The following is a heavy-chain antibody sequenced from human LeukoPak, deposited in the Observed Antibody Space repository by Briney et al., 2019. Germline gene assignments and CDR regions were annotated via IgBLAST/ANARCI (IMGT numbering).Heavy chain of an antibody. J-gene: IGHJ4*02. Sequence: GGSLRLSCAASGFTFSSYAMHWVRQAPGKGLEYVSAISSNGGSTYYANSVKGRFTISRDNSKNTLYLQMGSLRAEDMAVYYCARARYFDWLLYFDYWGQGTLVTVSS. CDR3: ARARYFDWLLYFDY. CDR1: GFTFSSYA. CDR2: ISSNGGST. D-gene: IGHD3-9*01. V-gene: IGHV3-64*01.